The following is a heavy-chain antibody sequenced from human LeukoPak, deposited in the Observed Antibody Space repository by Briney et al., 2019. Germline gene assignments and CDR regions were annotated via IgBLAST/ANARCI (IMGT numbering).Heavy chain of an antibody. V-gene: IGHV3-30*04. D-gene: IGHD5-24*01. J-gene: IGHJ2*01. CDR3: AREERDGYNYYWYFDL. Sequence: GRSLRLSCAASGFTFSSYAMHWVRQAPGKGLEWVAVISYDGSNKYYADSVKGRFTISRDNSKNTLYLQMNSLRAEDTAVYYCAREERDGYNYYWYFDLWGRGTLVTVSS. CDR1: GFTFSSYA. CDR2: ISYDGSNK.